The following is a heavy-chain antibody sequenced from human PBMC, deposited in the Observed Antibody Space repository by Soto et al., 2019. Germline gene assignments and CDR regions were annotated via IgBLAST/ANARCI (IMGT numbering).Heavy chain of an antibody. CDR3: AKDHSDSSSSFGYYYGMDV. CDR1: GFTFSSYW. CDR2: IKQDGSEK. D-gene: IGHD6-13*01. J-gene: IGHJ6*02. Sequence: GGSLRLSCAASGFTFSSYWMSWVRQAPGKGLEWVANIKQDGSEKYYADSVKGRFTISRDNSKNTLYLQMNSLRAEDTAVYYCAKDHSDSSSSFGYYYGMDVWGQGTTVTVSS. V-gene: IGHV3-7*03.